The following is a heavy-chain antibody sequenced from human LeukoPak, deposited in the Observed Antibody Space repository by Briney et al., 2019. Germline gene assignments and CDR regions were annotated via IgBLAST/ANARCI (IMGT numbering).Heavy chain of an antibody. J-gene: IGHJ6*02. CDR2: IYPGDSDT. CDR1: GFSFTCYW. V-gene: IGHV5-51*01. D-gene: IGHD6-19*01. CDR3: ARQIRPGLVPRPYYGIYV. Sequence: GQSLNFSCKGSGFSFTCYWIGWVRQMPGKGLEWMGIIYPGDSDTRYSPSFQGQVTTSADKSSSTAYRQWSSLKTSDTAMYYCARQIRPGLVPRPYYGIYVWGQGTTVTVSS.